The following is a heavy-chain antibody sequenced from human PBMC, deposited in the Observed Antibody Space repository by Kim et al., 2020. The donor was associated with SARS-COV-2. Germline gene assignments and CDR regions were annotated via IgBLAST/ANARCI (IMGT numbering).Heavy chain of an antibody. Sequence: GGSLRLSCAASGFTVGGNYMNWVRQAPGKGLEWVSVIYSGGSTYDADAVEGRCTISSRNSKKTLYLQMNSLRGEDTAVYYCATEKHSWDYYMDDWGKGTPVTVSS. CDR2: IYSGGST. V-gene: IGHV3-53*04. CDR3: ATEKHSWDYYMDD. D-gene: IGHD1-26*01. CDR1: GFTVGGNY. J-gene: IGHJ6*03.